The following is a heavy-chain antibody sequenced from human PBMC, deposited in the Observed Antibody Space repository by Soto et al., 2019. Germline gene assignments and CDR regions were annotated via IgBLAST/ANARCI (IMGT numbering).Heavy chain of an antibody. J-gene: IGHJ6*03. CDR1: GYTFTSYD. V-gene: IGHV1-8*01. CDR2: MNPNSGNT. CDR3: ARGFYSVTANYYYFKDV. D-gene: IGHD2-21*02. Sequence: ASVKVSCKASGYTFTSYDINWVRQATGQGLEWMGWMNPNSGNTGYAQKFQGRVTMTRNTSISTAYMELSSLRSEDTAVYYCARGFYSVTANYYYFKDVWGKGTSVTVSS.